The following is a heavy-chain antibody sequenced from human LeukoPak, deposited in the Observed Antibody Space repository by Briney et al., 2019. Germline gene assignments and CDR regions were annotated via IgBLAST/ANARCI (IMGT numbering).Heavy chain of an antibody. V-gene: IGHV1-69*05. Sequence: ASVKVSCKASGGTFSSYAISWVRQAPGQGLEWMGRIIPLFGTANYAQKFHGRVTITTDESTTTAYMELSSLRSEDTAVYYCARDRYDFWSGYYSLDYWAREPWSPSPQ. D-gene: IGHD3-3*01. CDR3: ARDRYDFWSGYYSLDY. CDR2: IIPLFGTA. J-gene: IGHJ4*02. CDR1: GGTFSSYA.